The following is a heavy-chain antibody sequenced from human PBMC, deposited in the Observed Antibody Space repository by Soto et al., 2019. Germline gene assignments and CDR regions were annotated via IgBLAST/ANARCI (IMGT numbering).Heavy chain of an antibody. CDR1: GDSISRGAYY. CDR3: ARHRGRWLQFPFDF. Sequence: SETLSLTCTVSGDSISRGAYYWSWSRQLPEKGLEWIGCLYYSGNTHSNPSLMSRVSMSLDKSKNRFYLNLTSVTAADTAMYYCARHRGRWLQFPFDFWGQGTPVTVSS. J-gene: IGHJ4*02. V-gene: IGHV4-39*01. D-gene: IGHD5-12*01. CDR2: LYYSGNT.